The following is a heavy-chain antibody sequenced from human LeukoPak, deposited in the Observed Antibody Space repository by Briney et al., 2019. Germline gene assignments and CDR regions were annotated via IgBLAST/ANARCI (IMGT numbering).Heavy chain of an antibody. CDR2: ISSSSSYI. V-gene: IGHV3-21*01. CDR1: GFTFNSYT. D-gene: IGHD2-2*01. J-gene: IGHJ6*02. Sequence: GGSLRLSCAASGFTFNSYTMNWVRQAPGKGLEWVSSISSSSSYIYYADSVKGRFTISRDNAKNSLYLQMNSLRAEDTAVYFCAIGSGYCTSTSCYVYYYYGMDVWGQGTTVTVSS. CDR3: AIGSGYCTSTSCYVYYYYGMDV.